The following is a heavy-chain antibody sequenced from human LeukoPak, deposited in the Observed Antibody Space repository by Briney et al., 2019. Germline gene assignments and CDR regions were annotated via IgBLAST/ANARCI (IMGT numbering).Heavy chain of an antibody. D-gene: IGHD6-19*01. V-gene: IGHV3-23*01. CDR1: GFTFNTYA. CDR2: ISGSGDST. CDR3: AMFYIAVAGQHDY. Sequence: GALRLSCVASGFTFNTYAMNWVRQAPGKGLEWDSGISGSGDSTYYADSVKGRFTISRDNSKNTLYLQMNSLRAEDTAIYYCAMFYIAVAGQHDYWGQGTLVTVSS. J-gene: IGHJ4*02.